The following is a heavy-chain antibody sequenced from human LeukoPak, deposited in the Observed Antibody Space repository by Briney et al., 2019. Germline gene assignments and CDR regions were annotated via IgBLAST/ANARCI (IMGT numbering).Heavy chain of an antibody. J-gene: IGHJ4*02. Sequence: PGGSLRLSCAASGFTFRSYAMHWARQAPGKGLEWVGRIYTSGSTNYNPSLKGRVTMSIDTSKNQFSLKLSAVTAADTAVYHCASAPWNNYRYFFYWGQGTLVTVSS. D-gene: IGHD3-16*02. V-gene: IGHV4-4*07. CDR2: IYTSGST. CDR3: ASAPWNNYRYFFY. CDR1: GFTFRSYA.